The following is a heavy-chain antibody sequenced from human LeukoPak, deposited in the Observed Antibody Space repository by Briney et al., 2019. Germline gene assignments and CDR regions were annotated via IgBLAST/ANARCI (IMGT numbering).Heavy chain of an antibody. CDR3: AKDSSDYVWGSYLHYFDY. Sequence: GGSLRLSCAASGFTFSSYAMSWVRQAPGKGLEWVSAISGSGGSTYYADSVKGRFTISRDNSKNTLYLQMNSLRADDTAVYYCAKDSSDYVWGSYLHYFDYWGQGTLVTVSS. D-gene: IGHD3-16*02. CDR1: GFTFSSYA. CDR2: ISGSGGST. J-gene: IGHJ4*02. V-gene: IGHV3-23*01.